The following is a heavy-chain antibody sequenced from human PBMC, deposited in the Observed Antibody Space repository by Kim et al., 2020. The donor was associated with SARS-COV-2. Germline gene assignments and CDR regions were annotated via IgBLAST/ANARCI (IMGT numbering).Heavy chain of an antibody. CDR3: ARGDFWTTHRYNWFDP. D-gene: IGHD3-3*01. J-gene: IGHJ5*02. V-gene: IGHV1-69*01. Sequence: KFQGRVTMTADESTSTAYMELSSLSSEDTAVYYCARGDFWTTHRYNWFDPWGQGTLVTVSS.